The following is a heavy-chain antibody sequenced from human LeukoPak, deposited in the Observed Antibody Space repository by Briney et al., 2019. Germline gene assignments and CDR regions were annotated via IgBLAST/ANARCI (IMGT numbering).Heavy chain of an antibody. D-gene: IGHD3-10*01. CDR2: ISGSGGDT. J-gene: IGHJ4*02. CDR3: AKAVGRYYYGSGSYWDS. Sequence: GGSLRLSCAASGFTFSDYAMSWVRQAPGKGLEWVSSISGSGGDTYYGDTLKGRFTISRDNFKNTLYLQMNSLRAEDTALYYCAKAVGRYYYGSGSYWDSWGQGTLVTVSS. CDR1: GFTFSDYA. V-gene: IGHV3-23*01.